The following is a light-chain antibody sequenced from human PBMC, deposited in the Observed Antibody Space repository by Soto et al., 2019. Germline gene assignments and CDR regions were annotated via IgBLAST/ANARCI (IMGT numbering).Light chain of an antibody. J-gene: IGKJ4*01. CDR2: WAS. CDR3: QQYYSTPLT. CDR1: QSVLYSSNNKNY. V-gene: IGKV4-1*01. Sequence: DIVMTQSPDSLAVSLGERATINCKSSQSVLYSSNNKNYLAWYQQKPGQPPKLLIYWASTRESGVPDRFSGNGSWTDFTLTISSPQAEDVAVYYCQQYYSTPLTFGGGTKVEIK.